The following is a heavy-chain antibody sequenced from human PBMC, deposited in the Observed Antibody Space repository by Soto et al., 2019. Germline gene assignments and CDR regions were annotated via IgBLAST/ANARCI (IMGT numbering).Heavy chain of an antibody. J-gene: IGHJ6*02. D-gene: IGHD3-10*01. V-gene: IGHV4-39*01. CDR2: IYSNGIT. CDR1: GGSIGGSHYF. Sequence: PSETLALTCTVSGGSIGGSHYFWVWILKSPGKGLEWLGTIYSNGITYYNPSLKSRITMSLDTSKNQFSLNLGSVTAADTAVYYCTRSRLGVRGGTTMYVWGPGTTVTLSS. CDR3: TRSRLGVRGGTTMYV.